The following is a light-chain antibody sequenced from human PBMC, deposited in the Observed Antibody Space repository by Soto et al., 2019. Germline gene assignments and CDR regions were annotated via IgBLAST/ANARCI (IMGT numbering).Light chain of an antibody. CDR2: EVN. CDR1: SSDVGSYDL. J-gene: IGLJ1*01. CDR3: KSYAGSNPYV. Sequence: QSALTQPASGSGSPGQSITISCTGTSSDVGSYDLVSWYQHHSGKAPKIIIYEVNKRPSGISDRFSGSKSGNTASLTISGLQAEDEADYFCKSYAGSNPYVFGSGTKLTVL. V-gene: IGLV2-23*02.